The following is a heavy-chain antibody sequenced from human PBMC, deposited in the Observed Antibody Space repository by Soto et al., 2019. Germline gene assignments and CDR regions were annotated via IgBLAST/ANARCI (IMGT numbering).Heavy chain of an antibody. CDR1: GFTFNNYA. CDR2: ISGSVGSS. V-gene: IGHV3-23*01. CDR3: ANDLLGYFCASGGDV. D-gene: IGHD3-10*01. Sequence: EVQLLEYGGGLVQPGGYLRLSCAGSGFTFNNYAMNWVRQAPGKGLEWVSVISGSVGSSYYGDSVKGRFTISRDNSKNTLYLQMNSLRVEDTAVYYCANDLLGYFCASGGDVWGQGTQVTVSS. J-gene: IGHJ4*02.